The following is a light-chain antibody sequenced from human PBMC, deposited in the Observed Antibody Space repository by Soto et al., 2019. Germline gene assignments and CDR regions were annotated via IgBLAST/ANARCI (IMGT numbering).Light chain of an antibody. CDR1: SSNIGSNT. CDR3: ATWDGSLPAEV. CDR2: SNN. J-gene: IGLJ2*01. V-gene: IGLV1-44*01. Sequence: QSVLTQPPSASGTPGQRVTISCSGSSSNIGSNTVNWYQQLPGTAPKLLIYSNNQRPSGVPDRFSGSKSGTSASLAISGLQSEDEADYYCATWDGSLPAEVFGGGTQLTVL.